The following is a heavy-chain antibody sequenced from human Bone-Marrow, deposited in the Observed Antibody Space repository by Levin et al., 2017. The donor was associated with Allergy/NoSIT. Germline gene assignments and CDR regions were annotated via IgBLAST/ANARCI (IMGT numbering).Heavy chain of an antibody. CDR1: GYTFTSYY. Sequence: ASVKVSCKASGYTFTSYYMHWVRQAPGQGLEWMGIINPSGGSTSYAQKFQGRVTMTRDTSTSTVYMELSSLRSEDTAVYYCARDDVVVVAATTSHRAFDYWGQGTLVTVSS. CDR3: ARDDVVVVAATTSHRAFDY. J-gene: IGHJ4*02. CDR2: INPSGGST. D-gene: IGHD2-15*01. V-gene: IGHV1-46*01.